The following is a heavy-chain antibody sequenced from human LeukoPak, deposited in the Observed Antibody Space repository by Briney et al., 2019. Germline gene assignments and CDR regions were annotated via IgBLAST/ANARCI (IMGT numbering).Heavy chain of an antibody. CDR2: ISSSSSYI. CDR3: ARDKYYDSSGYYSLAY. CDR1: GFTFSSYS. J-gene: IGHJ4*02. Sequence: GGSPRLSCAASGFTFSSYSMNWVRQAPGKGLEGVSSISSSSSYIYYADSVKGRFTISRDNAKNSLYLQMNSLRAEDTAVYYCARDKYYDSSGYYSLAYWGQGTLVTVSS. D-gene: IGHD3-22*01. V-gene: IGHV3-21*01.